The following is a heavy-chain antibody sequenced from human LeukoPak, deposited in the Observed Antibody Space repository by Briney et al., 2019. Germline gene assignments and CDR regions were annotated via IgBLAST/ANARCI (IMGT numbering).Heavy chain of an antibody. CDR2: IIPILGIA. Sequence: SVKVSCKASGGTFSSYAISWVRQAPGQGLEWMGRIIPILGIANYAQKFQGRVTITADKSTSTAYTELSSLRSEDTAVYYCARGGASTPHYFDYWGQGTLVTVSS. D-gene: IGHD3-16*01. CDR3: ARGGASTPHYFDY. J-gene: IGHJ4*02. V-gene: IGHV1-69*04. CDR1: GGTFSSYA.